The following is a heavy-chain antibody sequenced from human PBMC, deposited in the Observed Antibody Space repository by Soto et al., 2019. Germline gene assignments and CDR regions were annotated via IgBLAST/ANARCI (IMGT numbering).Heavy chain of an antibody. CDR1: GGTFSSYA. Sequence: QVQLVQSGAEVKKPGSSVKVSCKASGGTFSSYAISWVRQAPGQGLEWMGGIIPISGTANYAQTFQGRDPITADEYARTYYMARSGLRSADTALYYCACGEGSSRWYSYYGMDVWCQGATVTVAS. V-gene: IGHV1-69*12. J-gene: IGHJ6*02. D-gene: IGHD6-13*01. CDR2: IIPISGTA. CDR3: ACGEGSSRWYSYYGMDV.